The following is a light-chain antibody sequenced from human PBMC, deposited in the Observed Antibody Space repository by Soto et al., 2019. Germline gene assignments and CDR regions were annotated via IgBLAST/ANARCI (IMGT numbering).Light chain of an antibody. CDR1: QSVSSN. CDR2: DAS. Sequence: EIVMTQSPATLSVSPGERATLSCRASQSVSSNLAWYQQKPGQAPRLLIYDASNRATGIPARFSGSGSGTDFTLTISSLQPEDFAVYYCHQRSNWPPTFGGGTKVEIK. V-gene: IGKV3-11*01. CDR3: HQRSNWPPT. J-gene: IGKJ4*01.